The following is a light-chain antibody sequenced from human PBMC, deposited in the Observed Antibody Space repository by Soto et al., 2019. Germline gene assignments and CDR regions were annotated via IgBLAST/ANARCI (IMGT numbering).Light chain of an antibody. CDR3: QSYDSSSVV. V-gene: IGLV6-57*02. Sequence: NFMLTQPHSVSESPGKTVTISCTGSSGSIASNYVQWYQQRPGSAPTTVIYEDNQRPSGVPDRFYGSIDSSSNSASLTIAGLKTEDEADYYCQSYDSSSVVFGGGTKLTVL. J-gene: IGLJ2*01. CDR2: EDN. CDR1: SGSIASNY.